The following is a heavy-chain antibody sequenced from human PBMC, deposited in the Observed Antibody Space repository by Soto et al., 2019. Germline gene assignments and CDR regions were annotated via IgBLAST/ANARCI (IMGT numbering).Heavy chain of an antibody. V-gene: IGHV4-34*01. Sequence: NPSETLSLTCAVYGGSFSGYYWSWIRQPPGKGLEWIGEINHSGSTNYNPSLKSRVTISVDTSKNQFSLKLSSVTAADTAVYYCARGSSRSLAIHYYYYYYYMDVWGKGTTVTVSS. CDR1: GGSFSGYY. J-gene: IGHJ6*03. CDR3: ARGSSRSLAIHYYYYYYYMDV. D-gene: IGHD6-13*01. CDR2: INHSGST.